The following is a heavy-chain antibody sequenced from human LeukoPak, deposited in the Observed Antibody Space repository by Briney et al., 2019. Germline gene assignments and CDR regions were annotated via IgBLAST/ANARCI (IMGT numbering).Heavy chain of an antibody. D-gene: IGHD2-15*01. CDR1: GESLNSYY. Sequence: SETLSLTCAVYGESLNSYYWSSVRQPPGEGLEWIGEICESGTTKYNPSLESRVAISMVPSKQQFSLRLSSVTAADTAVYYCARGAWATRLASWGLGTPVIVSS. CDR3: ARGAWATRLAS. J-gene: IGHJ4*02. V-gene: IGHV4-34*01. CDR2: ICESGTT.